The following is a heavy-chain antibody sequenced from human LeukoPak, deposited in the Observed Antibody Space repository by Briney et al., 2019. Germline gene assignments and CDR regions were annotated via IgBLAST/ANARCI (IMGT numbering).Heavy chain of an antibody. D-gene: IGHD5-18*01. Sequence: SETLSLTCTVSGGSISSSSYYWGWIRQPPVKGLEWIGSIYYSGSTYYNPSLKSRVTISVDTSKNQFSLKLSSVTAADTAVYYCASVNTAMVGTFDYWGQGTLVTVSS. CDR1: GGSISSSSYY. CDR2: IYYSGST. CDR3: ASVNTAMVGTFDY. V-gene: IGHV4-39*01. J-gene: IGHJ4*02.